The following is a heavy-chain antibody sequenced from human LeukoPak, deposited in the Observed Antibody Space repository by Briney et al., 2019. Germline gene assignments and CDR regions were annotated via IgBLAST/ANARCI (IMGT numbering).Heavy chain of an antibody. V-gene: IGHV1-46*01. J-gene: IGHJ6*02. CDR1: GYTFTSYY. D-gene: IGHD5-12*01. CDR2: INPSGGST. Sequence: ASVKVSCKASGYTFTSYYMHWVRQAPGQGLEWMGIINPSGGSTSYAQKFQGRVTMTRDTSTSTVYMELSSLRSEDTAVYYCARDAGGYRGKYGMDVWGQGTTVTVSS. CDR3: ARDAGGYRGKYGMDV.